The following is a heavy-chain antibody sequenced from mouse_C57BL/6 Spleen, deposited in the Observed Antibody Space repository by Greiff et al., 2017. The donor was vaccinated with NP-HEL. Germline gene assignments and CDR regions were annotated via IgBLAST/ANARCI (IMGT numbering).Heavy chain of an antibody. Sequence: VKLVESGAELVKPGASVKMSCKASGYTFTTYPIEWMKQNHGKSLEWIGNFHPYNDDTKYNEKFKGKATLTVEKSSSTVYLELSRLTSDDSAVYYCARGRYYGSSPYWYVDVWGTGTTVTVSS. V-gene: IGHV1-47*01. CDR3: ARGRYYGSSPYWYVDV. J-gene: IGHJ1*03. CDR2: FHPYNDDT. D-gene: IGHD1-1*01. CDR1: GYTFTTYP.